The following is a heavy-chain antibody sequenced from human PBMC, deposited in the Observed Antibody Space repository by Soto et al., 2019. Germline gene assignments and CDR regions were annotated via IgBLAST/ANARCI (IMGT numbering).Heavy chain of an antibody. V-gene: IGHV1-69*13. CDR1: GGTFSDST. D-gene: IGHD1-1*01. Sequence: SVKVSCKASGGTFSDSTINWVRQAPGQRLEWMGGIIPIFDTANYAEKFQGRVTITADESTSTSFMEVSSLRSEDTAVYYCARNGTLKGYSYGMDVWGQGTTVTVSS. J-gene: IGHJ6*02. CDR2: IIPIFDTA. CDR3: ARNGTLKGYSYGMDV.